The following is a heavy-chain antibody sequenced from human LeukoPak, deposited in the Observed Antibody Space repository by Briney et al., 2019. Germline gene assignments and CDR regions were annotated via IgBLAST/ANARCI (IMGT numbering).Heavy chain of an antibody. CDR2: IYYSGST. J-gene: IGHJ3*02. V-gene: IGHV4-59*01. D-gene: IGHD3-22*01. CDR1: GGSISSYY. CDR3: ARLLDNDSSGDPDTFDM. Sequence: SETLSPTCTVSGGSISSYYWSWIRQPPGKGLEWIGYIYYSGSTNYNPSLKSRVTISVDTSKNQFSLKLGSVTAADTAVYYCARLLDNDSSGDPDTFDMWGQGIMVTVSS.